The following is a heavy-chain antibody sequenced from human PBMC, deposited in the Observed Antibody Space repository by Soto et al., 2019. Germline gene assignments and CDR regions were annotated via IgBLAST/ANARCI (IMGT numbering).Heavy chain of an antibody. J-gene: IGHJ4*02. CDR1: GFTFSSYA. CDR3: VKDRIGLTTMRYYFEY. Sequence: HPGGSLRLSCAASGFTFSSYAMSWVRQAPGKGLEWVSAISGSGGSTYYADSVKGRFTISRDNSKHTVDLQMNSLRPEDTALYYCVKDRIGLTTMRYYFEYWGPGALVTVSS. V-gene: IGHV3-23*01. CDR2: ISGSGGST. D-gene: IGHD4-17*01.